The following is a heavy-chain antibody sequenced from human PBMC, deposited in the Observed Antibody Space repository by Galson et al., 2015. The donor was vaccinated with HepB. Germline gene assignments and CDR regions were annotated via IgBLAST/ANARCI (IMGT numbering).Heavy chain of an antibody. J-gene: IGHJ4*02. CDR2: ISGSGGST. D-gene: IGHD3-3*01. CDR1: GFTFSSYA. Sequence: SLRLSCAASGFTFSSYAMSWVRQAPGKGLEWVSAISGSGGSTYYADSVKGRFTISRDNSKNTLYLQMNSLRAEDTAVYYCAKLLERGKVRAPDYWGQGTLVTVSS. V-gene: IGHV3-23*01. CDR3: AKLLERGKVRAPDY.